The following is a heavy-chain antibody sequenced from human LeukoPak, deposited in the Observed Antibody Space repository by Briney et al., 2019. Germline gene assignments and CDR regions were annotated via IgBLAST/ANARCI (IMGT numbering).Heavy chain of an antibody. CDR2: ISYDGSNK. V-gene: IGHV3-30-3*01. Sequence: GGSLRLSCAASGFTFSSYAMHWVRQAPGKGLEWVAVISYDGSNKYYADSVKGRFTISRDNSKNTLYLQMNSLRAEDTAVYYCARDPKQTLYRLVGHFDYWGQGTLVTVSS. CDR1: GFTFSSYA. J-gene: IGHJ4*02. CDR3: ARDPKQTLYRLVGHFDY. D-gene: IGHD2-8*02.